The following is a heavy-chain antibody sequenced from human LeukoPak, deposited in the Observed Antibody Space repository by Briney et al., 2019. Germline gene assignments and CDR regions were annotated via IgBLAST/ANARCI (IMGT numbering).Heavy chain of an antibody. D-gene: IGHD2-15*01. CDR3: ARDRWQSFDY. J-gene: IGHJ4*02. CDR1: GFTVSRNY. CDR2: IYSGGRT. Sequence: GGSLRLSCAASGFTVSRNYMSWVRQAPGKGLEWVSVIYSGGRTYYADSVKGRFTISRDNSKNTLYLQMNSLRAEDTAVYYCARDRWQSFDYWGQGTLVTVSS. V-gene: IGHV3-66*02.